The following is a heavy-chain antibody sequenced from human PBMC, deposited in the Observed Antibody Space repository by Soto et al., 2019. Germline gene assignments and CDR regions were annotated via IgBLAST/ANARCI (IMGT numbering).Heavy chain of an antibody. Sequence: ASVKVSCKASGYSFTNNDVTWVRQATGQGLEWMGWMNPGSGDTGYAQKFQGRVTMTRDISIATAYMELSSLRSDDTAIYYCARMATFGSLNWFDPWGQGALVTVSS. CDR3: ARMATFGSLNWFDP. D-gene: IGHD3-16*01. CDR1: GYSFTNND. CDR2: MNPGSGDT. V-gene: IGHV1-8*01. J-gene: IGHJ5*02.